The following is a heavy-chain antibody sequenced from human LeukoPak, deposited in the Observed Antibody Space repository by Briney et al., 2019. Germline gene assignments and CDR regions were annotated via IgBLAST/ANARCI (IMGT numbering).Heavy chain of an antibody. CDR1: GFTLSTYA. CDR3: AKDRLRFDY. J-gene: IGHJ4*02. V-gene: IGHV3-23*01. CDR2: ISGSGGST. D-gene: IGHD4-17*01. Sequence: GGSLRLSCAASGFTLSTYAMSWVRQAPGKGLEWVSAISGSGGSTYYADSVKGRFTISRDNSKKTVYLQMNSLGAEDTAVYYCAKDRLRFDYWGQGTLVTVSS.